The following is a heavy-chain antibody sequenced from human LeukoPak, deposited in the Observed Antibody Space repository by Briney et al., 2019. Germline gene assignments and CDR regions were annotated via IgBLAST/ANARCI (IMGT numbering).Heavy chain of an antibody. V-gene: IGHV4-4*02. D-gene: IGHD3-10*01. CDR3: AVLEGYYSGSGTYH. CDR1: DASISNNNW. Sequence: SETLSLTCSVSDASISNNNWWNWMRQPPGKGLEWIGDIFHAGSTNYNPSLKSRVTISLDKSKNQFSLTLTSVTAADTAVYYCAVLEGYYSGSGTYHWGQGILVTVSS. CDR2: IFHAGST. J-gene: IGHJ1*01.